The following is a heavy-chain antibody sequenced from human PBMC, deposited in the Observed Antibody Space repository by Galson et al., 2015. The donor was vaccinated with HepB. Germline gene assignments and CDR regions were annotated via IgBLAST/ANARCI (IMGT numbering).Heavy chain of an antibody. V-gene: IGHV3-48*01. J-gene: IGHJ4*02. D-gene: IGHD3-3*01. Sequence: DSVQGRFIISRDNARNSLYLQMTSLRAEDTAVYYCARDHGYDFWSGYFMDYFDYWGQGALVTVSS. CDR3: ARDHGYDFWSGYFMDYFDY.